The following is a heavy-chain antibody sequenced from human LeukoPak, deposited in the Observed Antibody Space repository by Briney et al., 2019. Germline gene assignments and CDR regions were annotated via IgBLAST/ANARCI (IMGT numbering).Heavy chain of an antibody. J-gene: IGHJ5*02. CDR1: GGSISSSNW. CDR3: AREQNPNGSGSYPRWFDP. V-gene: IGHV4-4*02. D-gene: IGHD3-10*01. Sequence: PSGTLSLTCAVSGGSISSSNWWSWVRPPPGKGLEWIGSIYYSGSTYYNPSLKSRVTISVDTSKNQFSLKLSSVTAADTAVYYCAREQNPNGSGSYPRWFDPWGQGTLVTVSS. CDR2: IYYSGST.